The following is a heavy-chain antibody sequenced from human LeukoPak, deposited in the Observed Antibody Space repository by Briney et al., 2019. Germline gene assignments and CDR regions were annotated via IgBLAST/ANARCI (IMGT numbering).Heavy chain of an antibody. CDR3: ARSTIHPRDYYYYYMDV. Sequence: PSETLSLTCAVYGRTLIDYYWSWIRQPPGKGLEWIAEIHHSGSTYYNPSLKSRVTISVDTSKNQFSLKLSSVTAADTAVYYCARSTIHPRDYYYYYMDVWGKGTTVTVSS. V-gene: IGHV4-34*01. CDR2: IHHSGST. D-gene: IGHD2/OR15-2a*01. CDR1: GRTLIDYY. J-gene: IGHJ6*03.